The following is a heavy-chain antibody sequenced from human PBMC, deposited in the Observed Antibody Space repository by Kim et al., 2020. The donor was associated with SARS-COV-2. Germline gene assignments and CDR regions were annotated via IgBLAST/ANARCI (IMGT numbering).Heavy chain of an antibody. D-gene: IGHD7-27*01. J-gene: IGHJ5*02. V-gene: IGHV4-59*01. CDR3: AQVWSSGEFDH. Sequence: YNPSLEGRAPISVDTAKNQFSLKLTSVTAADKAVYYCAQVWSSGEFDHWGQGTLVTVSS.